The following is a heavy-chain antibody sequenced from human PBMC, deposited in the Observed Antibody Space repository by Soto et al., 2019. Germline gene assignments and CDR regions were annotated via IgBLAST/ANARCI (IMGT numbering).Heavy chain of an antibody. CDR3: ARDPLGYYDSSGSPRSDAFDI. D-gene: IGHD3-22*01. CDR2: IWYDGSNK. V-gene: IGHV3-33*01. Sequence: PGGSLRLSCAASGFAFSSYGMHWVRQAPGKGLEWVAVIWYDGSNKYYADSVKGRFTISRDNSKNTLYLQMNSLRAEDTAVYYCARDPLGYYDSSGSPRSDAFDIWGQGTTVTV. J-gene: IGHJ3*02. CDR1: GFAFSSYG.